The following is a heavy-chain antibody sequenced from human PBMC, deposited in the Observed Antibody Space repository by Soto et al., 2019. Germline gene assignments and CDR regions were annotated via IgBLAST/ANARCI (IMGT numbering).Heavy chain of an antibody. CDR2: ISSSSSYI. CDR1: GFTFSSYS. V-gene: IGHV3-21*01. J-gene: IGHJ3*02. CDR3: ARDPGIVATIGAFDI. Sequence: GGSLRLSCAASGFTFSSYSMNWVRQAPGKGLEWVSSISSSSSYIYYADSVKGRFTISRDNAKNSLYLQMNSLRAEDTAVYYCARDPGIVATIGAFDIWGQGTMVTVSS. D-gene: IGHD5-12*01.